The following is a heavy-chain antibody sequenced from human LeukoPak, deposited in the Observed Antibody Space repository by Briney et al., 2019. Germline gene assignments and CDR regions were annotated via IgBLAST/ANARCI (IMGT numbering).Heavy chain of an antibody. CDR2: ISYDAIIK. CDR1: GFTFSSYW. Sequence: GGSLRLSCAASGFTFSSYWMHWVRQAPGKGLEWVAVISYDAIIKYYADSVKGRFSISRDNSKNMVYLQMNSLRAEDTAVYYCARKDSGRYINPFDYWGQGTLVTASS. D-gene: IGHD3-10*01. V-gene: IGHV3-30*03. CDR3: ARKDSGRYINPFDY. J-gene: IGHJ4*02.